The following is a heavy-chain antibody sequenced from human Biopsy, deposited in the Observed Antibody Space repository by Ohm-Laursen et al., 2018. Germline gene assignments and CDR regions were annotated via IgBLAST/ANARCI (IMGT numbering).Heavy chain of an antibody. J-gene: IGHJ6*02. CDR3: ARATNSTGWPYYYFYGMDV. CDR2: IYYSGST. D-gene: IGHD2/OR15-2a*01. Sequence: GTLSLTCTVSGGSISSDYWSWIRQTPGKGLEWIGYIYYSGSTSYNPSLESRVTISVDTSKNQFSLRLNSVTAADTAVYYCARATNSTGWPYYYFYGMDVWGQGTTVTVSS. V-gene: IGHV4-59*01. CDR1: GGSISSDY.